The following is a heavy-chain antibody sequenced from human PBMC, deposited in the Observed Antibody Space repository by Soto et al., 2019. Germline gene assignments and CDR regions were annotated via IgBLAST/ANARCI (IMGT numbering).Heavy chain of an antibody. V-gene: IGHV3-23*01. CDR2: ISGSGGST. CDR3: AKGQPSLYYYILTGPARDYYYYGMDV. CDR1: GFTFSIYA. Sequence: GSLRLYCETSGFTFSIYAMSWVRQAPGKGLELVSTISGSGGSTYYADSAKGRFTISRDNSKNTLYLQMKSLRAEDTAVYYCAKGQPSLYYYILTGPARDYYYYGMDVWGQGTTVTVSS. J-gene: IGHJ6*02. D-gene: IGHD3-9*01.